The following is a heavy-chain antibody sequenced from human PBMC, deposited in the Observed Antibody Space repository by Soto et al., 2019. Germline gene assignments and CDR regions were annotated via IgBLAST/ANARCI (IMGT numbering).Heavy chain of an antibody. CDR3: ARTRITMVRGRPNYMDV. CDR1: GGSISSGGYY. V-gene: IGHV4-31*03. CDR2: IYYSGST. J-gene: IGHJ6*03. D-gene: IGHD3-10*01. Sequence: SETLSLTCTVSGGSISSGGYYWSWIRQHPGKGLEWIGYIYYSGSTYYNPSLKSRVTISVDTSKNQFSLKLSSVTAADTAVYYCARTRITMVRGRPNYMDVWGKGTTVTVSS.